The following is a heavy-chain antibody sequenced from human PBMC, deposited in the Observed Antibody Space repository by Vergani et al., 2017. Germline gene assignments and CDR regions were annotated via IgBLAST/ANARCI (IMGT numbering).Heavy chain of an antibody. CDR2: IRSDESRR. CDR1: GFTFNSYG. D-gene: IGHD2-15*01. V-gene: IGHV3-30*02. Sequence: QVQLVESGGGVVQPGGSLRLSCAASGFTFNSYGMHWVRQAPGKGLEWVASIRSDESRRYYGYYMEGPFTISRDNSKNTLYLQMKSLRPEDTALYYCAKEGGGYCSGGTCYPEYWGQGTLVIVSS. CDR3: AKEGGGYCSGGTCYPEY. J-gene: IGHJ4*02.